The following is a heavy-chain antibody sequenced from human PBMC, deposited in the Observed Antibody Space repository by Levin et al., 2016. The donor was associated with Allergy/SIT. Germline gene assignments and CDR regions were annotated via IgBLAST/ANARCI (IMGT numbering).Heavy chain of an antibody. J-gene: IGHJ6*02. CDR2: INPSGGST. V-gene: IGHV1-46*01. CDR3: ARVFLSNGGPHYYGMDV. CDR1: GYTFTSYY. D-gene: IGHD2-8*01. Sequence: ASVKVSCKASGYTFTSYYMHWVRQAPGQGLEWMGIINPSGGSTSYAQKFQGRVTMTRDTSTSTVYMELSSLRSEDTAVYYCARVFLSNGGPHYYGMDVWGQGTTVTVSS.